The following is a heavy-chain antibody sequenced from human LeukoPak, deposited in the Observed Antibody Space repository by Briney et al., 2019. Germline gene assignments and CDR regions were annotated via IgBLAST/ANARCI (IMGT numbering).Heavy chain of an antibody. CDR2: IKHDGSEK. D-gene: IGHD3-3*01. Sequence: GGSLRLSCVASGFTLIRYEMNWVRQAPGKGLEWVAHIKHDGSEKYYVDSVKGRFTISRDNAKNALYLQMNSLRAEDTAVYYCARSAYYAFDYWGQGTLVTVSS. V-gene: IGHV3-7*01. CDR1: GFTLIRYE. J-gene: IGHJ4*02. CDR3: ARSAYYAFDY.